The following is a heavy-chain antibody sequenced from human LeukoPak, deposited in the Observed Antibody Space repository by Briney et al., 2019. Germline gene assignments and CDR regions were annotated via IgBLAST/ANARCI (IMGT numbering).Heavy chain of an antibody. V-gene: IGHV1-8*01. J-gene: IGHJ4*02. D-gene: IGHD3-10*01. CDR1: GYTFTRYD. CDR2: TNPNSGNT. Sequence: ASVNVSCKASGYTFTRYDINWVRQATGHGLEWMGWTNPNSGNTGYAQKFQGRVTMTRNTSISTAYMELSSLRSEDAAVYYCARGFFWCGESGGDYWGQGTLVTVSS. CDR3: ARGFFWCGESGGDY.